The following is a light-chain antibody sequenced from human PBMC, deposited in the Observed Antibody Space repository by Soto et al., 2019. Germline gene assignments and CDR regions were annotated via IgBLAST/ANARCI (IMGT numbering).Light chain of an antibody. Sequence: DIQMTQSPSSVPASIGDRVTITCRASLGISNYLNWYQQKPGKAPDLLIFSASSLYSGVPSRFSGSGSGTHFTLTITSLQPEDFAIYYCQQSFSSPLTFGGGTKVEI. V-gene: IGKV1-39*01. CDR2: SAS. CDR1: LGISNY. J-gene: IGKJ4*01. CDR3: QQSFSSPLT.